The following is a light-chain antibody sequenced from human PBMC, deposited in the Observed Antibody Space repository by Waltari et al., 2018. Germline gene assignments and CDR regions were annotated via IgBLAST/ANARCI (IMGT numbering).Light chain of an antibody. V-gene: IGKV3-20*01. CDR3: QNFDGSLWT. CDR2: GGS. CDR1: QCVTNSY. Sequence: IVLTQPPGTLSLSLGERATTSCRASQCVTNSYLAWYQQKPGQAPRLLMYGGSRRATGIPDRFSGSGTGTDFTLTISSLEPEDFAVYHCQNFDGSLWTFGQGTKVEIK. J-gene: IGKJ1*01.